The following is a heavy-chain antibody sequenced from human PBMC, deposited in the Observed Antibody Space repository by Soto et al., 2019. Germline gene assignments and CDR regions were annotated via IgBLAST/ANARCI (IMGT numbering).Heavy chain of an antibody. Sequence: QMQLQESGPELVKPSRTLSLICTVSGYSMTSGGYYWSWIRHLPGKGLEWIGYIYYSGGTQFNPSLKSRVSRPEDTSKTNFSRGLSSGRAADTAFYSWAPLLGPPQPYYSGTDVWAQGPTVTVPS. V-gene: IGHV4-31*03. CDR1: GYSMTSGGYY. D-gene: IGHD2-8*02. CDR2: IYYSGGT. CDR3: APLLGPPQPYYSGTDV. J-gene: IGHJ6*02.